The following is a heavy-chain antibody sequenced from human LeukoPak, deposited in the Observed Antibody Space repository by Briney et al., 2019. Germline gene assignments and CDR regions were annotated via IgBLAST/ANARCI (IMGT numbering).Heavy chain of an antibody. CDR3: ARERGQYSSSSGWFDP. CDR2: MNPNRGNT. Sequence: ASVKVSCKSSGYVFTSYDINWVRQATGQGVDWMGWMNPNRGNTGFAQKFEGRVTMTRNTSISTAYMELSSLRSEDTAVYYCARERGQYSSSSGWFDPWGQGTLVTVSS. CDR1: GYVFTSYD. D-gene: IGHD6-6*01. J-gene: IGHJ5*02. V-gene: IGHV1-8*01.